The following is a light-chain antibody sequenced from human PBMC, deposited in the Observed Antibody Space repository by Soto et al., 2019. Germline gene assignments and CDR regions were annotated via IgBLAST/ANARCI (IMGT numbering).Light chain of an antibody. J-gene: IGKJ1*01. CDR1: QSVSSSS. V-gene: IGKV3-20*01. Sequence: EIVLTQSPGTLSLSPGERAILSCRASQSVSSSSLAWYQQKPGQAPRLLIYGASFRATGIPDRFSGSGSGTDFTLTLSRREPEDFAVYYCQRYGSSPQTFGQGTKVEIK. CDR3: QRYGSSPQT. CDR2: GAS.